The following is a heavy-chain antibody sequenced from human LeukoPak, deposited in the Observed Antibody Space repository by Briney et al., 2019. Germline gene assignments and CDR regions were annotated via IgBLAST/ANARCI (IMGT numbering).Heavy chain of an antibody. CDR2: ISGSGGST. Sequence: GGSLRLSCAASGFTFSSYAMSWVRQAPGKGLEWVSAISGSGGSTYYADSVKGRFTISRDNSKNTLYLQMNSLRAEDTAVYYCAKDRRLGIVVVVASFGMDVWGQGTTVTVSS. D-gene: IGHD2-15*01. CDR1: GFTFSSYA. CDR3: AKDRRLGIVVVVASFGMDV. V-gene: IGHV3-23*01. J-gene: IGHJ6*02.